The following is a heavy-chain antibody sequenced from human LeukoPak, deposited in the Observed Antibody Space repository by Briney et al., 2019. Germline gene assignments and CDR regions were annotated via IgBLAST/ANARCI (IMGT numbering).Heavy chain of an antibody. V-gene: IGHV3-66*02. Sequence: GGSLRLSCAASGFTVSSNYMSWVRQAPGKGLEWVSLIYSGGSTYYADSVKGRFTISRDNSKNTLYPQMNSLRAEDTAVYYCARETHYDSSGYYYFDYWGQGTLVTVSS. CDR1: GFTVSSNY. CDR3: ARETHYDSSGYYYFDY. D-gene: IGHD3-22*01. CDR2: IYSGGST. J-gene: IGHJ4*02.